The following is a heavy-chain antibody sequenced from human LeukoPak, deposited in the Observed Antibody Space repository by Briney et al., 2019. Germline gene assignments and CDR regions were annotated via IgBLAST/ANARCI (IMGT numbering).Heavy chain of an antibody. V-gene: IGHV3-23*01. CDR2: ISRSGGST. Sequence: PGGSLRLSCVASEFTFSSYAMRWVRQAPGKGLEWVSAISRSGGSTNYADSVKGRFTISRDKSKNTLYLQMNSLRVEDTAVYYCAKSAGQGAFDIWGQGTMVTVSS. J-gene: IGHJ3*02. CDR1: EFTFSSYA. D-gene: IGHD6-13*01. CDR3: AKSAGQGAFDI.